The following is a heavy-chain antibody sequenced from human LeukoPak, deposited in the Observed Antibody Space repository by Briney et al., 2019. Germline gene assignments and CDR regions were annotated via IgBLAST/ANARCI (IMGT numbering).Heavy chain of an antibody. V-gene: IGHV1-24*01. CDR2: FDPGDAET. CDR1: GSTLTELS. Sequence: ASVKVSCKVRGSTLTELSMHWVRQAPGKGLEWMGGFDPGDAETIYAQKFQGRVTMTEDTSTDTAYMELSSLRSGDTAVYYCAAGGVYDLLKYWGQGALVTVSS. J-gene: IGHJ4*02. D-gene: IGHD5/OR15-5a*01. CDR3: AAGGVYDLLKY.